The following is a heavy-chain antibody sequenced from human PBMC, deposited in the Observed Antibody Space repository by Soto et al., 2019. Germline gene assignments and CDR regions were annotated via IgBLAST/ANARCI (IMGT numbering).Heavy chain of an antibody. CDR2: IYYSGST. Sequence: QVQLQESGPGLVKPSQTLSLTCTVSGGSISSGDYYWSWIRQPPGKGLEWIGYIYYSGSTYYNPSLKSRFTIPVDTSKNRFSLKLSSVTAADTAVYYWGVVAAPDYYYGRDVWGQGTTVTVSS. V-gene: IGHV4-30-4*01. D-gene: IGHD2-15*01. CDR1: GGSISSGDYY. CDR3: GVVAAPDYYYGRDV. J-gene: IGHJ6*02.